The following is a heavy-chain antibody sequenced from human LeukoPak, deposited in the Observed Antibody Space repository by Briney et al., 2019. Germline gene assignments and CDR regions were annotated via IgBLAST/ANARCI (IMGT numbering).Heavy chain of an antibody. Sequence: GGSLRLSCAASGFTFSSYGMHWVRQAPGKGLEWVAVIWYDGSNKYYADSVKGRFTISRDNSKNTLYLQMNSLRAEDTAVYYCARDLGYSGYDFPYYYYGMDVWDQGTTVTVSS. J-gene: IGHJ6*02. CDR2: IWYDGSNK. CDR1: GFTFSSYG. D-gene: IGHD5-12*01. V-gene: IGHV3-33*01. CDR3: ARDLGYSGYDFPYYYYGMDV.